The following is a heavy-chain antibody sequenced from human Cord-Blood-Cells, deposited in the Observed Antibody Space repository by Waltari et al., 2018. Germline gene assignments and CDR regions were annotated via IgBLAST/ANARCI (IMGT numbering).Heavy chain of an antibody. D-gene: IGHD6-6*01. CDR2: INPNSGGT. V-gene: IGHV1-2*06. J-gene: IGHJ2*01. CDR1: GYTFTGYY. CDR3: ARDPRSYSSSSWYFDL. Sequence: QVQLVQSGAEVTKPGASVKVSCKASGYTFTGYYMHWVRPAPGQGLEWMGRINPNSGGTNYAQKFQGRVTMTRDTSISTAYMELSRLRSDDTAVYYCARDPRSYSSSSWYFDLWGRGTLVTVSS.